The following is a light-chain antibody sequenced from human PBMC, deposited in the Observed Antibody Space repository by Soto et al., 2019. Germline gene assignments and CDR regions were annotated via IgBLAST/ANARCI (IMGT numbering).Light chain of an antibody. CDR2: DTS. Sequence: VLTQAPATLSFSPGERATLPGSASRSGSSYLAWYQQRPGQAPRLLIYDTSSRATGIPARFSGSGSGTDFTLTISRLEPEDFAVYYCQHRVSSLRTFGEGTKVDI. J-gene: IGKJ4*01. CDR1: RSGSSY. V-gene: IGKV3-11*01. CDR3: QHRVSSLRT.